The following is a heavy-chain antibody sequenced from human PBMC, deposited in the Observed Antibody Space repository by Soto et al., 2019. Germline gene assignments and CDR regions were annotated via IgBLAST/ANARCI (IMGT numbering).Heavy chain of an antibody. CDR3: ARRKDGSGSYYPYYYYGMDV. V-gene: IGHV5-10-1*01. CDR2: IDPSDSYT. D-gene: IGHD3-10*01. J-gene: IGHJ6*02. CDR1: GYRCTSYW. Sequence: XESLKLYWQCSGYRCTSYWISWVLRMPGKGLEWMGRIDPSDSYTNYSPSFQGHVTISADKSISTAYLQWSSLKASDTAMYYCARRKDGSGSYYPYYYYGMDVWGQGTTVTVSS.